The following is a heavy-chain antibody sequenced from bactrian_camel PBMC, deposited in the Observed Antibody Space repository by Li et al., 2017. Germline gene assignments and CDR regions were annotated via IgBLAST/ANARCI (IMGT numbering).Heavy chain of an antibody. J-gene: IGHJ4*01. CDR1: GVTFSRYA. D-gene: IGHD4*01. Sequence: VQLVESGGGLVRPGGSLRLSSQASGVTFSRYAIHWVRRAPGKGLEWVSGINSGGANTYYADSVKGRFTISQDNAKNTLYLQMNSLKTEDTAVYYCATGNWRDTRGQGTQVTVS. CDR2: INSGGANT. V-gene: IGHV3S31*01. CDR3: ATGNWRDT.